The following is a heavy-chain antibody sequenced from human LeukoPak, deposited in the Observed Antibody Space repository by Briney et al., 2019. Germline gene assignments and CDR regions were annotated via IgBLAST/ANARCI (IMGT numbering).Heavy chain of an antibody. CDR1: GFTFSSYW. J-gene: IGHJ4*02. CDR3: AREGIVLMVYHFDY. Sequence: GGSLRLSWAASGFTFSSYWMSWVRQAPGKGLEWVANIKQDGSEKYYVDSVKGRFSISRDNAKNSLSLQMNSLRAEDTAVYYCAREGIVLMVYHFDYWGQGTLVTVSS. V-gene: IGHV3-7*01. D-gene: IGHD2-8*01. CDR2: IKQDGSEK.